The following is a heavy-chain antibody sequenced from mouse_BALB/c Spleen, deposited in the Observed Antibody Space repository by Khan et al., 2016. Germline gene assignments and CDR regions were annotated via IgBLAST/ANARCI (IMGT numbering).Heavy chain of an antibody. J-gene: IGHJ3*01. D-gene: IGHD2-2*01. CDR3: ARGGYDSWFAY. CDR1: GYTFTDYY. V-gene: IGHV1-84*02. Sequence: QMQLKQSGPELVKPGASVKISCKTSGYTFTDYYINWVKQKPGQGLEWIGWIYPGSGNTKYNEKFKGKATLTVDTSSSTAYMQLSSLTSEDTAVYFCARGGYDSWFAYWGQGTLVTVSA. CDR2: IYPGSGNT.